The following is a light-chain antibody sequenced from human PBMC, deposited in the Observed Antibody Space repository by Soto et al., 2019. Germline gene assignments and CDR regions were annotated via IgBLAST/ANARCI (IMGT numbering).Light chain of an antibody. CDR3: HHYET. CDR1: QRSGSNF. J-gene: IGKJ1*01. V-gene: IGKV3-20*01. Sequence: VLTQSPGSLSLSPGERATLSCKTSQRSGSNFVGWYQQKPGQAPRLLMYGASIRAAGVPDRSSGSGSGTEFTLTISRLEPEDFTVYYCHHYETFGQGTKVDIK. CDR2: GAS.